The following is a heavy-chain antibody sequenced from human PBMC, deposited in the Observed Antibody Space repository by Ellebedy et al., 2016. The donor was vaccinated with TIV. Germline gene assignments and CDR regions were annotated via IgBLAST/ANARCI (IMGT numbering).Heavy chain of an antibody. Sequence: SVKVSXXASGGTFSSYAISWVRQAPGQGLEWMGRIIPILGIANYAQKFQGRVTITADKSTSTAYMELSSLRSEDTAVYYCARVLFGEGFDYWGQGTLVTVSS. J-gene: IGHJ4*02. CDR3: ARVLFGEGFDY. V-gene: IGHV1-69*04. CDR2: IIPILGIA. CDR1: GGTFSSYA. D-gene: IGHD3-3*01.